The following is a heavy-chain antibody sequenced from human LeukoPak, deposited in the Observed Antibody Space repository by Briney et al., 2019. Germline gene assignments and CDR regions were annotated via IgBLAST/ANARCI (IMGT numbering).Heavy chain of an antibody. CDR1: GGSISSSSYY. J-gene: IGHJ5*02. Sequence: SETLSLTCTVSGGSISSSSYYWGWLRQPPGKGLEWIGSIYYSGSTYYNPSLKSRVTISVDTSKNQFSLKLSSVTAADTAVYYCARIVPYSSGSNNWFDPWGQGTLVTVSS. CDR2: IYYSGST. CDR3: ARIVPYSSGSNNWFDP. D-gene: IGHD6-19*01. V-gene: IGHV4-39*01.